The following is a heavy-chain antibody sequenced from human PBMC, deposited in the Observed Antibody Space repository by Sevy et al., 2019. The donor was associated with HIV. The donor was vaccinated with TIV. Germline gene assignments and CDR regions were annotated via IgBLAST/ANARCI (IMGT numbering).Heavy chain of an antibody. CDR2: ISSSGSTI. CDR3: ASDPYSSSWYGNYYYGMDV. J-gene: IGHJ6*02. Sequence: GGSLRLSCAASGFTFSSYEMNWVRQAPGKGLEWVSYISSSGSTIYYADSVKGRFTISSDNAKNSLYLQMNSLRAEDTAVYYCASDPYSSSWYGNYYYGMDVWGQGTTVTVSS. V-gene: IGHV3-48*03. CDR1: GFTFSSYE. D-gene: IGHD6-13*01.